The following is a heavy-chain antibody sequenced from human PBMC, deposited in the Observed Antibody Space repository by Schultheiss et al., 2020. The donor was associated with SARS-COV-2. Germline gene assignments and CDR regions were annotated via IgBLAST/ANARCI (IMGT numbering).Heavy chain of an antibody. J-gene: IGHJ5*02. CDR1: GGSLSSDF. CDR3: ARGQYSSNWYGSRPFDP. V-gene: IGHV4-59*12. D-gene: IGHD6-13*01. CDR2: IYYTGGT. Sequence: SETLSLTCTVSGGSLSSDFWSWIRQPPGKGLEWIGDIYYTGGTYNNPSLKSRVTISVDRSKNQFSLKLSSVTAADTAVYYCARGQYSSNWYGSRPFDPWGQGTLVTVSS.